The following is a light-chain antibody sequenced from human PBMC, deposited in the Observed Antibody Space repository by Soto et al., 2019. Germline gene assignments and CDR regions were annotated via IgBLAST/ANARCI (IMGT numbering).Light chain of an antibody. Sequence: EIVISQSPSTLSVSPGERATLSCRASQSVSSNLAWYQQKPGQAPRLLIYGASSRATGIPDRFSGSGSGTDFTLTISRLAPEDFAVYYCQQYGSSGTFGQGTKVDIK. CDR2: GAS. V-gene: IGKV3-20*01. J-gene: IGKJ1*01. CDR3: QQYGSSGT. CDR1: QSVSSN.